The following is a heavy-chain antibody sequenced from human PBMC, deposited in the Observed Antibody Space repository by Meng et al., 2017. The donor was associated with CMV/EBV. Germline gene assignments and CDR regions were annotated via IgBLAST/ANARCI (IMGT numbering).Heavy chain of an antibody. CDR1: GGTFSSYA. V-gene: IGHV1-69*05. Sequence: SVKVSCKASGGTFSSYAISWVRQAPGQGLEWMGGIIPIFGTANYAQKFQGRVTITTDESTSTAYMELSSLRSEDTAVYYCARFQLPGPHNWFDPWGQGTLVTVSS. CDR3: ARFQLPGPHNWFDP. CDR2: IIPIFGTA. D-gene: IGHD2-2*01. J-gene: IGHJ5*02.